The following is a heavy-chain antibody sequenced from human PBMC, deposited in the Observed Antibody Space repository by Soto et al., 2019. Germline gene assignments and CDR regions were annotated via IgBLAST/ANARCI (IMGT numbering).Heavy chain of an antibody. Sequence: PGGSLRLSCAASGFSFGTYAMTWVRQAPGKGLEWVSAISGPGGSTYYADPVKGRFNISRDNVKNTLSLQMNSLRAEDTAVYYCAKVVGAFWNGYSDFWGQGILVTVSS. CDR2: ISGPGGST. CDR3: AKVVGAFWNGYSDF. V-gene: IGHV3-23*01. D-gene: IGHD3-3*01. CDR1: GFSFGTYA. J-gene: IGHJ4*02.